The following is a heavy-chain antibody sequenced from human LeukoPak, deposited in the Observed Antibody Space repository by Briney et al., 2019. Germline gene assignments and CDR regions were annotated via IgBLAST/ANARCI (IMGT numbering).Heavy chain of an antibody. CDR1: GGTFSSYA. CDR2: IIPILGIA. CDR3: ASDPSSSSSWEGC. D-gene: IGHD6-13*01. V-gene: IGHV1-69*04. Sequence: SVKVSWKASGGTFSSYAISWVRQAPGQGLEWMGRIIPILGIANYAQKFQGRVTITADKSTSTAYMELSSLRSEDTAVYYCASDPSSSSSWEGCWGQGTLVTVSS. J-gene: IGHJ4*02.